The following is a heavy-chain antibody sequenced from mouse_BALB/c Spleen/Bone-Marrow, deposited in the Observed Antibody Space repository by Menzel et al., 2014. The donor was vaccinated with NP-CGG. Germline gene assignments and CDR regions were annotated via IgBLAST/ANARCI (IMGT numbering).Heavy chain of an antibody. V-gene: IGHV1-74*01. Sequence: AQLHQSGADLVRPVASVKLSCKASGYSFTSYWMNWVQQRPGQGLEWIGMIHPSDSDTRLNQKFKDKATLTVAKSSSTAYMQRSSPTSEDSAVYYCARRERTGMNYWGQGTTLTVSS. CDR1: GYSFTSYW. D-gene: IGHD4-1*01. CDR2: IHPSDSDT. J-gene: IGHJ2*01. CDR3: ARRERTGMNY.